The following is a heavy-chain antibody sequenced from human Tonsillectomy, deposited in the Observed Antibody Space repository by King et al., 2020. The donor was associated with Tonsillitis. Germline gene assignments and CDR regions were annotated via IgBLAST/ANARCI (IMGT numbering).Heavy chain of an antibody. CDR3: AKCPYDFWSGGLYYAMDV. CDR1: GFTFSTYA. CDR2: MSGSGART. Sequence: VQLVESGGGLVQPGGSLRLSCAASGFTFSTYAMTCFRQAPGKGLEWVSVMSGSGARTYHADSVKCRVTISRDNSKNTLYLQMNSLRAEDTAVYYCAKCPYDFWSGGLYYAMDVWGQGTTVTVSS. J-gene: IGHJ6*02. D-gene: IGHD3-3*01. V-gene: IGHV3-23*04.